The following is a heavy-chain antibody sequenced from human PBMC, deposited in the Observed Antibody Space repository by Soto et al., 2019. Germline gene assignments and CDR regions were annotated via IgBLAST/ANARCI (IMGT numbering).Heavy chain of an antibody. CDR1: GFTFSRYW. Sequence: EVQLVESGGDLVQPGGFLRLSCATSGFTFSRYWMPWVRQVPGKGLVWVSRINSDGSSISYSDSVKGRFTISRDNAKNTLYLQMNSLRVEDTAVYYCARLPVDTITSLDYWGQGTLVTVSS. CDR3: ARLPVDTITSLDY. D-gene: IGHD3-3*01. CDR2: INSDGSSI. J-gene: IGHJ4*02. V-gene: IGHV3-74*01.